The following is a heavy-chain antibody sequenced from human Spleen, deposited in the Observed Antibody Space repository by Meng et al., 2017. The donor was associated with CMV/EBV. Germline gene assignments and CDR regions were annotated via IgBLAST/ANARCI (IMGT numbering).Heavy chain of an antibody. CDR2: IYYSGST. Sequence: GSLRLSCTVSGGSISSYYWSWIRQPPGKGLEWIGYIYYSGSTDYNPSFKSRVTISVDTSKNQFSLKLSSVTAADTAVYYCARAQPRDGYTLDPWGQGTLVTVSS. D-gene: IGHD5-24*01. CDR3: ARAQPRDGYTLDP. V-gene: IGHV4-59*01. J-gene: IGHJ5*02. CDR1: GGSISSYY.